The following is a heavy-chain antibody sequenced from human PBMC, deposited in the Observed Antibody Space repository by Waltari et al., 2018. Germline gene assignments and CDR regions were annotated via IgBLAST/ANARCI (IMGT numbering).Heavy chain of an antibody. Sequence: QFQLQESGPGLVKPSETLSLTCRVCGDSISSAYYWGWVRQPPGKGLEWIGSIFHSGDTYYNPSLKSRVTISVDTSKNQLSLKLHSVTAADTAVYYCVRDWRAGYFGPVRDTSFDHWGQGTLVTVSS. CDR2: IFHSGDT. CDR1: GDSISSAYY. J-gene: IGHJ4*02. V-gene: IGHV4-38-2*02. CDR3: VRDWRAGYFGPVRDTSFDH. D-gene: IGHD3-22*01.